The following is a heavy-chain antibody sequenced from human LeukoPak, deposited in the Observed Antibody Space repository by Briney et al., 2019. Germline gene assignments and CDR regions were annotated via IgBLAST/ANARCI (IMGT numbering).Heavy chain of an antibody. V-gene: IGHV4-34*01. J-gene: IGHJ3*02. CDR3: ARRGRGYCSSTSCYRAGAFDI. Sequence: SETLSLTCAVYGGSFSGYYWSWIRQPPGKGLEWIGEINHSGSTNYNPSLKSRVTISVDTSNNQYSLKLSSVTAADTAVYYCARRGRGYCSSTSCYRAGAFDIWGQGTMVTVSS. CDR1: GGSFSGYY. D-gene: IGHD2-2*02. CDR2: INHSGST.